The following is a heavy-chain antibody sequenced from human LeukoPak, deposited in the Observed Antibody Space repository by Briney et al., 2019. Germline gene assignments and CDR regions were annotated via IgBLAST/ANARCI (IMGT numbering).Heavy chain of an antibody. V-gene: IGHV4-59*01. CDR2: IYCSGST. CDR1: GGSISSYY. D-gene: IGHD6-6*01. CDR3: ARDGGRRVEYSSSSSYYYYMDV. Sequence: SETLSLTCTVSGGSISSYYWSWIRQPPGKGLEWIGYIYCSGSTNYNPSLKSRVTISVDTSKNQFSLKLSSVTAADTAVYYCARDGGRRVEYSSSSSYYYYMDVWGKGTTVTVSS. J-gene: IGHJ6*03.